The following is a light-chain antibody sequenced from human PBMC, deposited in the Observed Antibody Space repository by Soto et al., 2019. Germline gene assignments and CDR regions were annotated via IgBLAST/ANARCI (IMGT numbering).Light chain of an antibody. CDR2: DAS. CDR1: QDIKHY. V-gene: IGKV1-33*01. J-gene: IGKJ4*01. CDR3: QHYDHLPPLS. Sequence: DIQMTQSPSSLSASVGDRVTITCQASQDIKHYLNWYQQKPGKAPNLLIYDASTLTAGVPSRFSSSGSGTHSTFIISSQQPEDVATYYCQHYDHLPPLSFGGGTKVEIK.